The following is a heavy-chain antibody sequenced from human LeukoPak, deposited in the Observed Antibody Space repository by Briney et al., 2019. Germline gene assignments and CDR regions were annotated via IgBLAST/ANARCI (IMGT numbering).Heavy chain of an antibody. D-gene: IGHD2-21*02. J-gene: IGHJ5*02. CDR3: ARDLCGGDCYSGWFDP. Sequence: ASVKVSCKASGYTFTSYGISWVRRAPGQGLEWMGWISAYNGNTNYAQKLQGRVTMTTDTSTSTAYMELRSLRSDDTAVYYCARDLCGGDCYSGWFDPWGQGTLVTVSS. CDR1: GYTFTSYG. V-gene: IGHV1-18*01. CDR2: ISAYNGNT.